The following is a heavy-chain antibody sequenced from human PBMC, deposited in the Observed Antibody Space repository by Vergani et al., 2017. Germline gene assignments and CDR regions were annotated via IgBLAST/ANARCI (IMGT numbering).Heavy chain of an antibody. CDR1: GGSISSYY. CDR3: ARDLGYCSGGSCYSIYYYYYMDV. CDR2: IYYSGST. D-gene: IGHD2-15*01. Sequence: QVQLQESGPGLVKPSETLSLTCTVSGGSISSYYWSWIRQPPGKGLEWIGYIYYSGSTNYNPSLKSRVTISVDTSKNQFSLKLSSVTAADTAVYYCARDLGYCSGGSCYSIYYYYYMDVWGKGTTVTVSS. V-gene: IGHV4-59*12. J-gene: IGHJ6*03.